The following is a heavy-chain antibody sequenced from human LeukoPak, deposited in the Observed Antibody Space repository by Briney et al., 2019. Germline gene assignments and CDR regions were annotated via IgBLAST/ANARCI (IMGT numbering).Heavy chain of an antibody. CDR1: GFTFSSYS. J-gene: IGHJ6*02. D-gene: IGHD2-21*02. V-gene: IGHV3-21*01. Sequence: GGSLRLSCAASGFTFSSYSMNWVRQAPGKGLEWVSSISSSSSYIYYADSVKGRFTISRDNAKNSLYLQMNSLRAEDTAVYYCARAVTQYYYYGMDVWGQGTTVTVSS. CDR2: ISSSSSYI. CDR3: ARAVTQYYYYGMDV.